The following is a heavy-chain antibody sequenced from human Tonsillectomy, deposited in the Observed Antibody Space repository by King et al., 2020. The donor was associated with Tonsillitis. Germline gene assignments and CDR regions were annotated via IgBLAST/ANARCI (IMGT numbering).Heavy chain of an antibody. J-gene: IGHJ4*02. CDR2: IKSKAAAGAI. CDR1: GLTVNNAW. Sequence: VQLVESGGGLVKPGGSLRLSCSASGLTVNNAWMSWVRQAPGKGLEWVGRIKSKAAAGAIDYAAPVKGRFTISRDDSKNTVYLQMDSLKTEDTAVYYCSTDGYSDFWRASYRALDSWGQGTLVTVSS. CDR3: STDGYSDFWRASYRALDS. V-gene: IGHV3-15*01. D-gene: IGHD3-3*01.